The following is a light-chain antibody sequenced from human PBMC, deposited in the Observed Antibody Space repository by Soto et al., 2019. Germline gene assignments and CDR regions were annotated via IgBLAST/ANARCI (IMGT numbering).Light chain of an antibody. Sequence: QSALTQPASVSGSPGQSIPISCTGTSSDIGSNNYVSWFQQRPGKAPTLIIYEVSNRPSGVSTHFSGSKSGNTASLTISGLLPEDEAEYYCSSYTTTPRLFGGGTKLTVL. CDR2: EVS. CDR3: SSYTTTPRL. V-gene: IGLV2-14*01. J-gene: IGLJ3*02. CDR1: SSDIGSNNY.